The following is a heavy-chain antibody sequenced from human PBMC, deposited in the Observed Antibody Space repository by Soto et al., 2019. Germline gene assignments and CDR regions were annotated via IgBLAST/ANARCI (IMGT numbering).Heavy chain of an antibody. CDR2: VNPSGGHT. D-gene: IGHD3-9*01. V-gene: IGHV1-46*03. CDR3: AREYYDILTGRPYFDY. J-gene: IGHJ4*02. CDR1: GDAFTDYY. Sequence: ASVKVSCKASGDAFTDYYIHWVRQAPGQGLEWMGTVNPSGGHTTYAQHFLGRVTMTRDTSTSTLYMELTSLTSEDTAVYYCAREYYDILTGRPYFDYWGQGTLVTVSS.